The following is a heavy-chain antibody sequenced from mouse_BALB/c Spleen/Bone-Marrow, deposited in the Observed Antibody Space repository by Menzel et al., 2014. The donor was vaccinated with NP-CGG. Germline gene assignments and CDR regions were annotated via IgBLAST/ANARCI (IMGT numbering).Heavy chain of an antibody. V-gene: IGHV1-4*02. J-gene: IGHJ2*01. CDR3: ANASLVALFDS. CDR2: INPSSDYT. CDR1: GYTFSSYT. D-gene: IGHD2-12*01. Sequence: LEESAAELARPGASVKMSCKASGYTFSSYTMHWVKQRPGQDLEWIGFINPSSDYTEYNQKFKDKTTLTADKSSNTAYKQQSSLTTEYTAVYYFANASLVALFDSWGQGPTLTVSS.